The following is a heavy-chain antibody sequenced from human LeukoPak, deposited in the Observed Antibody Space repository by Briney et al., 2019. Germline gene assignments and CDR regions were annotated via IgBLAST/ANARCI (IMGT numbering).Heavy chain of an antibody. J-gene: IGHJ4*02. D-gene: IGHD3-10*01. CDR1: EFTFNSYG. CDR2: ISNDGNNK. CDR3: AKPYYYGSGANYFDY. V-gene: IGHV3-30*18. Sequence: PGRSLRLSCAASEFTFNSYGMLWVRQAPGKGLEWVPVISNDGNNKYYAHSVKGRFTISRHNSKNTLFLQMNSLRAEDTAVYYCAKPYYYGSGANYFDYWGQGTLVTVSS.